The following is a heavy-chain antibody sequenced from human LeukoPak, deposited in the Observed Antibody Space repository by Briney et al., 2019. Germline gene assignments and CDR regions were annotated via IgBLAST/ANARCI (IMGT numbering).Heavy chain of an antibody. CDR1: GGSIRSYY. V-gene: IGHV4-4*07. J-gene: IGHJ3*02. D-gene: IGHD3-10*01. Sequence: SETLSLTCTVSGGSIRSYYWSWIRQPAGKGLEWIGRIYTSGSTNYNPSLKSRVTMSVDTSKNQFSLKLSYVTAADTAVYYCARDRFVGTPASFDIWGQGTMVTVSS. CDR3: ARDRFVGTPASFDI. CDR2: IYTSGST.